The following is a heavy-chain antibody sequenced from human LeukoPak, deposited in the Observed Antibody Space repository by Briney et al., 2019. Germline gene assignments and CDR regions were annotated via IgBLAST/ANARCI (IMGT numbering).Heavy chain of an antibody. J-gene: IGHJ4*02. Sequence: GGSLRLSCAASGFTVSSNYMSWVRQAPGKGLEWVSVIYSGGSTYYADSVKGRFTVSRDNAKNSLYLQMNSLRAEDTAVYYCAREGQYYYDSSGYYDYWGQGTLVTVSS. D-gene: IGHD3-22*01. CDR1: GFTVSSNY. CDR3: AREGQYYYDSSGYYDY. V-gene: IGHV3-53*01. CDR2: IYSGGST.